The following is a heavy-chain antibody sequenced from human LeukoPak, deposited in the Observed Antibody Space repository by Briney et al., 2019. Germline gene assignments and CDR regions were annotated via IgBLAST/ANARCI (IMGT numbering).Heavy chain of an antibody. CDR1: GGSISSYY. CDR3: ASTHYYGYYFDY. Sequence: TLSLTCTVSGGSISSYYWSWIRQPPGKGLEWIGYIYYSGSTDYNPSLKSRVTISVDTSKNQFSLKLSSVTAADTAVYYCASTHYYGYYFDYWGQGTLVTVSS. J-gene: IGHJ4*02. D-gene: IGHD3-10*01. V-gene: IGHV4-59*08. CDR2: IYYSGST.